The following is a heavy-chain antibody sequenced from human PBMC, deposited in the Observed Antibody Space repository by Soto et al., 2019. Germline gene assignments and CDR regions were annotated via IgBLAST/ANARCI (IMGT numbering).Heavy chain of an antibody. J-gene: IGHJ5*02. Sequence: SETLSLTCAVYGGSFSGYYWSWIRQPPGKGLEWIGEINHSGSTNYNPSLKSRVTISVDTSKNQFSLKLSSVTAADTAVYYCARLRLLSPRRPFDPWGQGTLVTVSS. CDR2: INHSGST. D-gene: IGHD2-21*01. CDR3: ARLRLLSPRRPFDP. CDR1: GGSFSGYY. V-gene: IGHV4-34*01.